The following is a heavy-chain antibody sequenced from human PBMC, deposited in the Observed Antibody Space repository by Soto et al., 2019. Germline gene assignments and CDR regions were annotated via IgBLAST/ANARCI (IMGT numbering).Heavy chain of an antibody. V-gene: IGHV4-59*01. Sequence: SETLSLTCSVSGGSIISYYWSWIRQPPGKGLEWIGYIYYSGSTNYNPSLKSRVTISVDTSKNQFSLKLSSVTAADTAVYYCATHRGIVGGNWFDPWGQGTLVTVSS. CDR2: IYYSGST. D-gene: IGHD1-26*01. CDR1: GGSIISYY. J-gene: IGHJ5*02. CDR3: ATHRGIVGGNWFDP.